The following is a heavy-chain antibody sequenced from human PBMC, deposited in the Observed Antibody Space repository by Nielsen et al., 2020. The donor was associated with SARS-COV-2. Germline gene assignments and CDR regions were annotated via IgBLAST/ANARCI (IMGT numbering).Heavy chain of an antibody. Sequence: GESLKISCAASGFTVSSNYMSWVRQAAVKGLEWVSVIYSDGSASYADSVKGRFTISRDNFKNTLYLQMNSLRAEDTAVYYCAKSVFVGSSPGDYWGQGTLVTVSS. CDR2: IYSDGSA. J-gene: IGHJ4*02. CDR3: AKSVFVGSSPGDY. D-gene: IGHD6-13*01. CDR1: GFTVSSNY. V-gene: IGHV3-66*01.